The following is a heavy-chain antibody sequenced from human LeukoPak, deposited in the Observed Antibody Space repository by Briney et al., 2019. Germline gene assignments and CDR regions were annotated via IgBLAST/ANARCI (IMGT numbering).Heavy chain of an antibody. CDR3: AKEFSSSFWRGRIDY. CDR2: ICGSGGST. J-gene: IGHJ4*02. CDR1: GFTFSHYA. Sequence: GGSLRLSCAASGFTFSHYAMSWVRQAPGKGVEWVSTICGSGGSTYYADSVKGRFTISRDNSKNTLYLQMNSLRAEDTAVYYCAKEFSSSFWRGRIDYWGQGTLVTVSS. V-gene: IGHV3-23*01. D-gene: IGHD3-3*01.